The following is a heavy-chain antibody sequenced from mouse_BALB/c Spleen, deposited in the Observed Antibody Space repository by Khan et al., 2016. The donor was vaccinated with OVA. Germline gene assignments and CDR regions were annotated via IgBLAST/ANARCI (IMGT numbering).Heavy chain of an antibody. V-gene: IGHV3-8*02. CDR1: GDSITTGY. D-gene: IGHD2-14*01. CDR3: ARSTYRYAFVY. J-gene: IGHJ3*01. Sequence: EVQLQESGPSLVKPSQTLSLTCSVTGDSITTGYWNWIRKFPGNKLEYMGYIIYTGYTYYNPSLKSRISITRHTSNNQYYLQLNSVTDEDTAMYYCARSTYRYAFVYWGQGTLVTVSA. CDR2: IIYTGYT.